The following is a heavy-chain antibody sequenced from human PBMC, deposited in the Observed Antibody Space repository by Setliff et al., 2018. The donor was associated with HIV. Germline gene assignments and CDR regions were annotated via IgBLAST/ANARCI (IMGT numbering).Heavy chain of an antibody. CDR3: ARDAYCSGSSCYVGEDY. V-gene: IGHV3-7*03. CDR2: IKEDGSEK. Sequence: PGGSLRLSCAASGFTFSSYGMHWVRQAPGKGLEWVANIKEDGSEKYYVDSVKGRFTISRDNSKNTLYLQMNSLRAEDTAVYYCARDAYCSGSSCYVGEDYWGQGTLVTVSS. CDR1: GFTFSSYG. D-gene: IGHD2-15*01. J-gene: IGHJ4*02.